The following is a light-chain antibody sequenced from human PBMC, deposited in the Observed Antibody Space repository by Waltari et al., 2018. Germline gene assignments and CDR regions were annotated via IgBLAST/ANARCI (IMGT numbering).Light chain of an antibody. CDR3: QQYNKWPPWT. J-gene: IGKJ1*01. CDR2: ESP. CDR1: ESVRTN. Sequence: EVVMTQSPATLSVSPGEGATVSCRASESVRTNVAWYQQTPGQAPRPIIYESPTRATGIPDRFSGSGSGTEFILSISSLQSEDFAIYYCQQYNKWPPWTFGQGTKVEIK. V-gene: IGKV3D-15*01.